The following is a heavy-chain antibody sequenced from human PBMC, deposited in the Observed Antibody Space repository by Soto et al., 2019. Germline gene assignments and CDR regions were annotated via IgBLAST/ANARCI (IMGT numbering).Heavy chain of an antibody. CDR1: GFTFSDYY. D-gene: IGHD2-2*01. CDR3: ARDLKNCSSTSCPLDY. J-gene: IGHJ4*02. Sequence: PGGSLRLSCAASGFTFSDYYMSWIRQAPGKGLEWVSYISSSSSYTNYADSVKGRFTISRDNAKNSLYLQMNSLRAEDTAVYYCARDLKNCSSTSCPLDYWGQGTLVTVSS. CDR2: ISSSSSYT. V-gene: IGHV3-11*05.